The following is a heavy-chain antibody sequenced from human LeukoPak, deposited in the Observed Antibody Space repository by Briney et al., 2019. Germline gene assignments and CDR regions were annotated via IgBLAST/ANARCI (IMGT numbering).Heavy chain of an antibody. CDR2: IYYSGST. CDR1: GGSISSGGYY. Sequence: PSQTLSLTCTVSGGSISSGGYYWSWIRQHPGKGLEWIGYIYYSGSTYYNPSLKSRVTISVDTSKNQFSLKPSSVTAADTAVYYCAAQSGSQKYYFDYWGQGTLVTVSS. CDR3: AAQSGSQKYYFDY. V-gene: IGHV4-31*03. J-gene: IGHJ4*02.